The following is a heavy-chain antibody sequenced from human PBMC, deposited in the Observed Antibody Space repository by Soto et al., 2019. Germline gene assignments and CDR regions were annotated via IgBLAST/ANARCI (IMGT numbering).Heavy chain of an antibody. CDR1: GGTFSSYA. J-gene: IGHJ6*02. V-gene: IGHV1-69*06. Sequence: QVQLVQSGAEVKKPGSSVKVTCRASGGTFSSYAVSWVRQAPGQVLEWMGVISRLLNTPKYVQKFQGRDTITADTSATTAYMELSSLRSEDTAVYYCARESSSPNYYYYAMDVWGQGTTVTVSS. CDR3: ARESSSPNYYYYAMDV. CDR2: ISRLLNTP. D-gene: IGHD6-6*01.